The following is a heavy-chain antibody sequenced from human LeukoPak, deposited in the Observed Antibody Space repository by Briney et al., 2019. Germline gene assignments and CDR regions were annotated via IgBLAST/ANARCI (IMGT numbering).Heavy chain of an antibody. Sequence: PGGSLRLSCAASGLTISSSGMSWVRQAPGKGLEWASAISGSGDRIHYADSVRGRFTISRDTSKDTLYLQMNSLRADDTAVYYCARDGFNDRSGDNDGFDMWGQGTMVTVSS. CDR1: GLTISSSG. CDR3: ARDGFNDRSGDNDGFDM. V-gene: IGHV3-23*01. J-gene: IGHJ3*02. D-gene: IGHD1-1*01. CDR2: ISGSGDRI.